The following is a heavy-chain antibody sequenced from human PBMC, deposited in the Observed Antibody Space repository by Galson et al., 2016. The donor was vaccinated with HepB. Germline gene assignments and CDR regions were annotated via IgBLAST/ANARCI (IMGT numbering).Heavy chain of an antibody. D-gene: IGHD5-12*01. CDR3: ARTDREWLRLGGAFWGYFDH. CDR1: GFNFNIFS. Sequence: SLRLSCAASGFNFNIFSIHWVRQAPGKGLEWVAVMSYDGTEKYYADSVKGRFTISRDNAKNTPYLQMNSLRAEDTALYYCARTDREWLRLGGAFWGYFDHWGQGTLVTVSS. V-gene: IGHV3-30*04. CDR2: MSYDGTEK. J-gene: IGHJ4*02.